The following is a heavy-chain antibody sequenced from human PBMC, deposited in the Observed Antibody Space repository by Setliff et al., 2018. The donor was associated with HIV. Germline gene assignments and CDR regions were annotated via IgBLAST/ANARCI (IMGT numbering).Heavy chain of an antibody. CDR1: GYTFTSYY. V-gene: IGHV1-46*01. J-gene: IGHJ4*02. Sequence: ASVMVSCKASGYTFTSYYMHWVRQAPGQGLEWMGIINPSGGSTSYAQKFQGRVTMTRDTSTSTVYMGLSSLRSEDTAVYYCARVIAVAGHFDYWGQGTLVTVSS. CDR2: INPSGGST. D-gene: IGHD6-19*01. CDR3: ARVIAVAGHFDY.